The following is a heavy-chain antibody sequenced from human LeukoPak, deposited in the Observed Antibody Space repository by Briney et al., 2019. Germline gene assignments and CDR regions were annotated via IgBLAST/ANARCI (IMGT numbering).Heavy chain of an antibody. CDR2: INPNSGGT. J-gene: IGHJ5*02. Sequence: GASVKVSCKASGYTFTGYYMHWVRQAPGQGLEWMGWINPNSGGTNYAQKFQGRVTMTRDTSISTAYMELSRLRSDDTAVYYCARESKRYYGSGSYRRTNWFDPWGQGTLVTVSS. D-gene: IGHD3-10*01. CDR3: ARESKRYYGSGSYRRTNWFDP. CDR1: GYTFTGYY. V-gene: IGHV1-2*02.